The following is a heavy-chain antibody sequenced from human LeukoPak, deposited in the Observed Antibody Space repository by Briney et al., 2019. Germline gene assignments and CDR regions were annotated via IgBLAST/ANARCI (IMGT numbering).Heavy chain of an antibody. Sequence: PGGSLRLSCAASGFTFSSYEMNWVRQAPGKGLEWVSYISSSGSTIYYADSVKGRFTISRDNAKNSLYLQMNSLRAEDTAVYYCAKFLDILTGYPADYWGQGTLVTVSS. V-gene: IGHV3-48*03. J-gene: IGHJ4*02. D-gene: IGHD3-9*01. CDR3: AKFLDILTGYPADY. CDR2: ISSSGSTI. CDR1: GFTFSSYE.